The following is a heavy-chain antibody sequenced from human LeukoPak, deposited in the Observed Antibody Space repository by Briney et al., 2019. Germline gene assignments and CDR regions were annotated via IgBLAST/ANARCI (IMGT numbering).Heavy chain of an antibody. Sequence: ASVKVSCKASGYTFTSYGINWVRQATGQGLEWMGWMNPNSGNTGYAQKFQGRVTMTRNTSISTAYMELSSLRSEDTAVYYCARGVSYGSGSYYAYWGQGTLVTVSS. CDR1: GYTFTSYG. CDR2: MNPNSGNT. D-gene: IGHD3-10*01. J-gene: IGHJ4*02. V-gene: IGHV1-8*01. CDR3: ARGVSYGSGSYYAY.